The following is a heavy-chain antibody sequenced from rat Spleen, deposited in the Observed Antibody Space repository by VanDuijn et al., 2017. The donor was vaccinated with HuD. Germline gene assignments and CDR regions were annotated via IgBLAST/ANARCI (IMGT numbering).Heavy chain of an antibody. Sequence: EVQLVESGGGLVQPGRSMKLSCAASGFTFCNYDMAWVRQAPTKGLEWVSYISYDGDTTYYRDPVKGRFTLSRDNAKSTLYLQMGSLRSEDTATYYCARGGFFRFWGQGVMVTVSS. V-gene: IGHV5-25*01. D-gene: IGHD1-6*01. CDR2: ISYDGDTT. CDR3: ARGGFFRF. CDR1: GFTFCNYD. J-gene: IGHJ2*01.